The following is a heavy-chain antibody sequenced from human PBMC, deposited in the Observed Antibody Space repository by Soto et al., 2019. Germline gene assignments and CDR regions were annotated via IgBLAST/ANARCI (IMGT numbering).Heavy chain of an antibody. CDR1: GFTFSSYA. D-gene: IGHD2-2*01. Sequence: GGSLRLSCAASGFTFSSYAMHWVRQAPGKGLEYVSTIDSSGSSTYYADSVKGRFSVSRDNSKNTLYLQMGSLRADDMAVYYCARPDCTSITCYVKPYWGQGTLVTVSS. CDR2: IDSSGSST. CDR3: ARPDCTSITCYVKPY. V-gene: IGHV3-64*02. J-gene: IGHJ4*02.